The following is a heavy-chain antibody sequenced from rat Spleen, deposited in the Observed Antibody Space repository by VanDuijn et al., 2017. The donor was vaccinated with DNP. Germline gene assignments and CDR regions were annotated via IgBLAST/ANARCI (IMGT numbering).Heavy chain of an antibody. J-gene: IGHJ4*01. D-gene: IGHD1-6*01. CDR2: IWSNGGT. CDR3: ARYYGPYYTMDA. Sequence: QVQLKESGPGLVQPSQTLSLTCTVSGLSLTSNSVSWIRQPPGKGLEWMGAIWSNGGTDYNSGIKSRLSISRDTSKSQVFLRMSSLQTEDTAMYFCARYYGPYYTMDAWGQGTSVTVSS. CDR1: GLSLTSNS. V-gene: IGHV2-47*01.